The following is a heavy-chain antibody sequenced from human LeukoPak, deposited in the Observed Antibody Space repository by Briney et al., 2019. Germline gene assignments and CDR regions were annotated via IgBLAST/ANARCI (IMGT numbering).Heavy chain of an antibody. CDR2: INWNGGST. CDR3: ARHLMAAAGKTIDY. Sequence: PGGSLRLSCAASGFTFDDYGMSWVRQAPGKGLEWVSGINWNGGSTGYADSVKGRFTISRDNAKNSLYLQMNSLRAEDTALYYCARHLMAAAGKTIDYWGQGTLVTVSS. V-gene: IGHV3-20*04. D-gene: IGHD6-13*01. J-gene: IGHJ4*02. CDR1: GFTFDDYG.